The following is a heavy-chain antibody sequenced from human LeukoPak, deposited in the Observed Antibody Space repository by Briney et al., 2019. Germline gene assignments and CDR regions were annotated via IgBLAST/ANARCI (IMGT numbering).Heavy chain of an antibody. CDR2: VFDRGTT. CDR1: GGSISGSF. D-gene: IGHD5-24*01. CDR3: ARDPDGYKFFDY. Sequence: SETLSLTCTVSGGSISGSFWHWIRQPPGKGLEWMGYVFDRGTTAYNPSLKRRVTMSLDTSKSQFSLNLSSVTAADTAVYFCARDPDGYKFFDYWGRGSPVTVSS. V-gene: IGHV4-59*01. J-gene: IGHJ4*02.